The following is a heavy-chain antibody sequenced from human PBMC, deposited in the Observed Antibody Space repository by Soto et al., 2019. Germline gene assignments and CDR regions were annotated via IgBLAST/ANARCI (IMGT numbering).Heavy chain of an antibody. D-gene: IGHD3-16*01. CDR2: INEDGSEK. CDR1: GFSFSLFW. CDR3: ARTGWPQSSYYFDY. V-gene: IGHV3-7*03. J-gene: IGHJ4*02. Sequence: VGSLRLSCAASGFSFSLFWMSWVRQTPGKGLEWVANINEDGSEKFFADSVKGRFTISRDNAKNSLSLQMNSLTANDTAVYYCARTGWPQSSYYFDYWGQGTLVTVSS.